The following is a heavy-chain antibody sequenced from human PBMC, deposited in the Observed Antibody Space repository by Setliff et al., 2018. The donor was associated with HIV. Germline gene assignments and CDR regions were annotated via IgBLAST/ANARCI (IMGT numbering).Heavy chain of an antibody. CDR1: GDSVSGYH. CDR2: VHSSATS. Sequence: SETLSLTCAVSGDSVSGYHWSWIRQSAGRGLEWIGRVHSSATSNYNPSLKGRVAMSVDTAKNQFSLKLTSVSAADTAVYFCARDRIEVIAETPHDVFDIWGRGTMVTVSS. J-gene: IGHJ3*02. CDR3: ARDRIEVIAETPHDVFDI. V-gene: IGHV4-4*07. D-gene: IGHD6-13*01.